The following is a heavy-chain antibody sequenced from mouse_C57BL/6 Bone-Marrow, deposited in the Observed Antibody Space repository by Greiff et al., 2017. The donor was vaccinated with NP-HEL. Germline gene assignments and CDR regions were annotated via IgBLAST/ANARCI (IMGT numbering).Heavy chain of an antibody. CDR2: IDPENGDT. CDR1: GFNITDYY. J-gene: IGHJ2*01. V-gene: IGHV14-4*01. CDR3: TNIYYFDY. Sequence: EVQLQQSGAELVRPGASVKLSCTASGFNITDYYMHWVKQRPAQDLEWIGWIDPENGDTEYASKFQGKSTITADPSSNTAYLQLSSLTSEDTSVYYCTNIYYFDYWGQGTTLTVSS.